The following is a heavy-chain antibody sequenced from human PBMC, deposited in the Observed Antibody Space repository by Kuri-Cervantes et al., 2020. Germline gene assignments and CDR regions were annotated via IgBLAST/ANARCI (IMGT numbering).Heavy chain of an antibody. CDR1: GFTFDDYA. V-gene: IGHV3-9*01. CDR3: AKGPRGHYYMDV. J-gene: IGHJ6*03. CDR2: ISWNSGSI. Sequence: GGSLRLSCAASGFTFDDYAMHWVRQAPGKGLEWVSGISWNSGSIGYADSVKGRFTISRDNAKNSLYLQMNSLGAEDTALYYCAKGPRGHYYMDVWGKGTTVTVSS. D-gene: IGHD3-10*01.